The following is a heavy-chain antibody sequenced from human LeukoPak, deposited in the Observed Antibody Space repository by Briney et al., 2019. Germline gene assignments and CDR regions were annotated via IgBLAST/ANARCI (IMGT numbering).Heavy chain of an antibody. V-gene: IGHV3-48*03. D-gene: IGHD2-2*01. Sequence: AGGSLRLFCAASGFTFSSYEMNWVRQAPGKGLEWVSYISSSGSTIYYADSVKGRFTISRDNAKNSLYLQMNSLRAEDTAVYYCARRYCSSTSCLFDYWGQGTLVTVSS. CDR3: ARRYCSSTSCLFDY. J-gene: IGHJ4*02. CDR2: ISSSGSTI. CDR1: GFTFSSYE.